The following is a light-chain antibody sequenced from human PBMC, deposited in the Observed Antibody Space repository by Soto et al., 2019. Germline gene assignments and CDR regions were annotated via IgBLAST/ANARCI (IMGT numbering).Light chain of an antibody. CDR2: KAS. CDR1: QSISDL. Sequence: IQMTQSPSTLSASVGDRVTITCRASQSISDLLAWYKQKHGDAPKLLLYKASSFESGVPSRVSGSGSGTPFSITIRSLQPDDVSTYYCQQYDNYTPFGGGTKVEIK. V-gene: IGKV1-5*03. J-gene: IGKJ4*02. CDR3: QQYDNYTP.